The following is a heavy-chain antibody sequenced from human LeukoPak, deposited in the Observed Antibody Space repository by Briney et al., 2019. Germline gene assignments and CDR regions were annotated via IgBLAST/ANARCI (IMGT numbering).Heavy chain of an antibody. D-gene: IGHD4-17*01. V-gene: IGHV3-66*04. CDR3: ARQRGGYGDGDFDY. J-gene: IGHJ4*02. CDR2: IRGDTST. CDR1: GFTASSTS. Sequence: PGGSLRLSCAASGFTASSTSIIWVRQAPGKGLECVSYIRGDTSTEYAEYVRGRFTISRDDAKNTVYLQMNSLRVEDTSVYYCARQRGGYGDGDFDYWGQGTLVTVSS.